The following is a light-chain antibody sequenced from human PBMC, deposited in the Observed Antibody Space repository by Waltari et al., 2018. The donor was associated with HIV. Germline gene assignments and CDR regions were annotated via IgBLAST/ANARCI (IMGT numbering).Light chain of an antibody. CDR1: QSLLHSDGKTY. V-gene: IGKV2D-29*01. Sequence: DIVMTQTPLFLSVTPGQPASMSCMSSQSLLHSDGKTYWYWYPQKPGQPPELLISEVSNRFSGVPDRFSGSGSGTEFTLKISRVEAEDVGSYYCMQTIQRGTFGGGTKVEIK. J-gene: IGKJ4*01. CDR2: EVS. CDR3: MQTIQRGT.